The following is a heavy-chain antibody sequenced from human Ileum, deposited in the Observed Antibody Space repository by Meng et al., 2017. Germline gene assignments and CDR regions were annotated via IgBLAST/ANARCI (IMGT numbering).Heavy chain of an antibody. CDR2: MSPSSGNT. V-gene: IGHV1-8*02. D-gene: IGHD6-13*01. CDR1: GYTFTTYD. Sequence: HVQLAQSGAEVKKPGVSMKVSCKASGYTFTTYDSNWVRQATGQGLEWRGWMSPSSGNTGYAQEFQGRVTMTRNTSISTAYMELSGLRSEDTAVYYCAREARSKTAAGVDYWGQGTLVTVSS. J-gene: IGHJ4*02. CDR3: AREARSKTAAGVDY.